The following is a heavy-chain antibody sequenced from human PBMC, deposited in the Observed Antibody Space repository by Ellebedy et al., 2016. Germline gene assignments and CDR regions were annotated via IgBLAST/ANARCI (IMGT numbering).Heavy chain of an antibody. CDR3: ARGVLYSYGLAGFDY. D-gene: IGHD5-18*01. Sequence: LSLTCAASGFTFSSYGMHWVRQAPGKGLEWVAVIWYDGSNKYYADSVKGRFTISRDNSKNTLYLQMNSLRAEDTAVYYCARGVLYSYGLAGFDYWGQGTLVTVSS. CDR2: IWYDGSNK. J-gene: IGHJ4*02. V-gene: IGHV3-33*01. CDR1: GFTFSSYG.